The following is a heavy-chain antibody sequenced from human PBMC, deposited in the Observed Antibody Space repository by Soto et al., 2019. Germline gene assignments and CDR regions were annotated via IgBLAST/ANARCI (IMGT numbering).Heavy chain of an antibody. J-gene: IGHJ4*02. CDR1: GGTFSSYA. V-gene: IGHV1-69*06. CDR2: IIPIFGTA. D-gene: IGHD1-26*01. Sequence: QVQLVQSGAEVKKPGSSVKVSCKASGGTFSSYAISWVRQAPGQGLEWMGGIIPIFGTANYAQKFQGRVTITADKSTSTAYMELSSLRSEDTAVYYCAREEGATTLPGYLNYFDYWGQGTLVTVSS. CDR3: AREEGATTLPGYLNYFDY.